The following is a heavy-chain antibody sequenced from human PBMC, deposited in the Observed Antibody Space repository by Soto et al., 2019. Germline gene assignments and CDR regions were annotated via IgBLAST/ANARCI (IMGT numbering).Heavy chain of an antibody. Sequence: QVQLVKSGAAVKKPGASVKVSCKASGYNFTSYGISWVRQAPAQGLEWMGWISAYNGNTNYAQKLQGRVTMTTDTSTSTDYMEVRSLRSDDTAVYYCARDIPHYDILSGNGDYWGQGTLVNVSS. CDR3: ARDIPHYDILSGNGDY. J-gene: IGHJ4*02. CDR1: GYNFTSYG. CDR2: ISAYNGNT. V-gene: IGHV1-18*01. D-gene: IGHD3-9*01.